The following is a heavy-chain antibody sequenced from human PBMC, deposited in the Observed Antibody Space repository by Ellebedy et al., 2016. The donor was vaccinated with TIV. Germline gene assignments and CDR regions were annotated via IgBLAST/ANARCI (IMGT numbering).Heavy chain of an antibody. CDR2: ISAYNGNT. CDR1: GYTFTSYG. J-gene: IGHJ6*02. CDR3: ARERRSFNYYYGMDV. V-gene: IGHV1-18*01. Sequence: ASVKVSCKASGYTFTSYGISWVRQAPGQGLEWMGWISAYNGNTNYAQKLQGRVTMTTDTSTSTAYMELRSLRSDDTAVYYCARERRSFNYYYGMDVWGQGTTVTVSS.